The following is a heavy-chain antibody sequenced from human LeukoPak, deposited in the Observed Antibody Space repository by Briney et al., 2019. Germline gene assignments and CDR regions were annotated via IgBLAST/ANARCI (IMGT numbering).Heavy chain of an antibody. V-gene: IGHV4-38-2*01. CDR3: ARQLGYCSSTSCLLYWFDP. CDR1: GYSISSGYY. J-gene: IGHJ5*02. CDR2: IYNSGST. D-gene: IGHD2-2*01. Sequence: SETLSLTCAVSGYSISSGYYWGWIRPPPGRGRECFGSIYNSGSTYYTPSLKRRVTISVDTSKNQFSLKLSSVTAADTAVYYCARQLGYCSSTSCLLYWFDPWGQGTLVTVSS.